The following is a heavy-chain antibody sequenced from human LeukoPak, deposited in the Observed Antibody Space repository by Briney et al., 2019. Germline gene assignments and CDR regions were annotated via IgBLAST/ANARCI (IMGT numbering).Heavy chain of an antibody. Sequence: GGSLRLSCAASGFTFSSFAMSWVRQAPGKGLEWVSSISKSVGSTYYADSVKGRFTIPRDNSKNSLYLQMNSLRVEDTAVYYCGLYYYGSGNTEIYWGQGTLVTVSS. D-gene: IGHD3-10*01. J-gene: IGHJ4*02. CDR2: ISKSVGST. V-gene: IGHV3-23*01. CDR1: GFTFSSFA. CDR3: GLYYYGSGNTEIY.